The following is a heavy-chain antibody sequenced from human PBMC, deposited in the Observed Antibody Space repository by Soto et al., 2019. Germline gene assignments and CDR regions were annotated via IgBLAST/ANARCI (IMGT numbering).Heavy chain of an antibody. D-gene: IGHD2-21*02. J-gene: IGHJ5*02. Sequence: QVQLQESGPGLVKPSQTLSLTCTVSGGSISSGGYYWSWIRQHPGKGLEWIGYIYYSGSTYYNPYLKSRVTISVDTSKHQFSLKLSSVTAADTAVYYCATAPADCGGDCRSYWFDPWCQGTLVTVSS. CDR2: IYYSGST. CDR3: ATAPADCGGDCRSYWFDP. CDR1: GGSISSGGYY. V-gene: IGHV4-31*03.